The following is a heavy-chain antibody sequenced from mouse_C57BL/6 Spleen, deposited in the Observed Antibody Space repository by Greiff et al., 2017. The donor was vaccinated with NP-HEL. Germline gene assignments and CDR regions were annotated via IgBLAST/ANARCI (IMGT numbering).Heavy chain of an antibody. CDR3: ARHEDDYDGAWFAY. CDR2: IWSDGST. D-gene: IGHD2-4*01. CDR1: GFSLTSYG. J-gene: IGHJ3*01. Sequence: VQGVESGPGLVAPSQSLSITCTVSGFSLTSYGVHWVRQPPGKGLEWLVVIWSDGSTTYNSALKSRLSISKDNSKSQVFLKMNSLQTDDTAMYYCARHEDDYDGAWFAYWGQGTLVTVSA. V-gene: IGHV2-6-1*01.